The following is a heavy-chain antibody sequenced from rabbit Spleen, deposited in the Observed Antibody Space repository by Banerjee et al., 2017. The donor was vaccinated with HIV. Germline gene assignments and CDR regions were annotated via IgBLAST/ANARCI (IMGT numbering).Heavy chain of an antibody. J-gene: IGHJ4*01. D-gene: IGHD8-1*01. CDR2: IYTGGSDNT. V-gene: IGHV1S45*01. CDR3: ARGDGSSNWSWNL. CDR1: GFSFSRDYD. Sequence: QEQLVESGGGLVQPEGSLTLTCTASGFSFSRDYDMCWVRQAPGKGLEWIACIYTGGSDNTYFASWAKGRFTISKTSSTTVTLQLNSLTVADTAMYFCARGDGSSNWSWNLWGPGTLVTVS.